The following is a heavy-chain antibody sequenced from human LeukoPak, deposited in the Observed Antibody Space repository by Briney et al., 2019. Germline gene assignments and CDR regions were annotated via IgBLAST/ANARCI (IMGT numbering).Heavy chain of an antibody. Sequence: GGSLRLSCAASGFTFADYAMHWVRQAPGKGLEWVSGINCKSDNIAYADSVKGRFTISRDNANKFLYLQMNSLRAEDTAFYYCAKDVRERTETYYSTFGMWGQGTMVIVSS. CDR2: INCKSDNI. D-gene: IGHD1-26*01. V-gene: IGHV3-9*01. J-gene: IGHJ3*02. CDR3: AKDVRERTETYYSTFGM. CDR1: GFTFADYA.